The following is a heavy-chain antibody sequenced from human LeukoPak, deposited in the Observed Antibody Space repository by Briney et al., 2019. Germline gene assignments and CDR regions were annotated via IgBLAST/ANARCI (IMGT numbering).Heavy chain of an antibody. CDR2: ISSSAGTI. V-gene: IGHV3-48*03. J-gene: IGHJ4*02. CDR1: GFTFSSYA. D-gene: IGHD3-16*01. Sequence: GGSLRLSCAASGFTFSSYAMSWVRQAPGKGLEWVSYISSSAGTIYYADSVKGRFTISRDSAKNSLYLQMNSLRGEDTAVYYCARFVWNTAAFDYWGPGTLVTVSS. CDR3: ARFVWNTAAFDY.